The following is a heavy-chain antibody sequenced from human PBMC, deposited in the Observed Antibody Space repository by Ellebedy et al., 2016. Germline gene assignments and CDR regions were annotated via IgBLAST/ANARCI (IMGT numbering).Heavy chain of an antibody. V-gene: IGHV4-61*01. J-gene: IGHJ6*02. CDR1: GGSVSSGSYY. CDR3: ARVAPNYNTQDSSSWSPYYYYYCMDV. Sequence: SETLSLXCTVSGGSVSSGSYYWSWIRQPPGKGLEWIGYIYYSGSTNYNPSLKSRVTISVDTSKNQFSLKLSSVTAADTAVYYCARVAPNYNTQDSSSWSPYYYYYCMDVWGQGTTVTVSS. CDR2: IYYSGST. D-gene: IGHD6-13*01.